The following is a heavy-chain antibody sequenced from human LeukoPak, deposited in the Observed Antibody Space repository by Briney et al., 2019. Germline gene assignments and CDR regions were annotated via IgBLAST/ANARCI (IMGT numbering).Heavy chain of an antibody. J-gene: IGHJ5*02. V-gene: IGHV4-34*01. CDR3: ARRVYYYGSGSYGP. CDR1: GGSFSGYY. Sequence: ASETLSLTCAVYGGSFSGYYWSWIRQPPGKGLEWIGEINHSGSTNYNPSLKSRVTISVDTSKNQFSLKLSSVTAADTAVYYCARRVYYYGSGSYGPWGQGTLVTVSS. D-gene: IGHD3-10*01. CDR2: INHSGST.